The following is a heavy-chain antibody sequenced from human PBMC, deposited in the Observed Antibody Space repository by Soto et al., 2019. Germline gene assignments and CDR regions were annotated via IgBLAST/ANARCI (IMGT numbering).Heavy chain of an antibody. CDR1: GFTCSNAW. Sequence: AGSLKLSCAASGFTCSNAWMSWVRQAPGKGLEWVGRIKSKTDGGTTDYAAPVKGRFTISRDDSKNTLYLQMNSLKTEDTAVYYCTSTGYKYCSGGSCQVGWFGPWGQGTLVTVSS. J-gene: IGHJ5*02. CDR2: IKSKTDGGTT. V-gene: IGHV3-15*01. CDR3: TSTGYKYCSGGSCQVGWFGP. D-gene: IGHD2-15*01.